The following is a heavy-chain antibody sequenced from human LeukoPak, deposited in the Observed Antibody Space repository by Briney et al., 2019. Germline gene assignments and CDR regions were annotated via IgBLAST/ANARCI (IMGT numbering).Heavy chain of an antibody. CDR1: GGSISSYY. V-gene: IGHV4-59*01. CDR2: IYYSGST. Sequence: PSETLSLTCTVSGGSISSYYWSWVRQPPGKGLEWIGYIYYSGSTNYNPSLKSRVTISVDTSKNQFSLKLSSVTAADTAVYYCARIGTYWGQGTLVTVSS. J-gene: IGHJ4*02. D-gene: IGHD3/OR15-3a*01. CDR3: ARIGTY.